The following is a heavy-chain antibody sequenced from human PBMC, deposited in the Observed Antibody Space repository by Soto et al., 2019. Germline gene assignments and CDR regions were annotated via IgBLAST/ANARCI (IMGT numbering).Heavy chain of an antibody. Sequence: ASVKVSCKASGGTFSSYAISWVRQAPGQGLEWMGGIIPIFGTANYAQKFQGRVTITADKSTSTAYMELSSLRSEDTAVYYCARSMTTEEYYYYYGMDVWGQGTTVTVS. J-gene: IGHJ6*02. CDR3: ARSMTTEEYYYYYGMDV. D-gene: IGHD4-17*01. V-gene: IGHV1-69*06. CDR2: IIPIFGTA. CDR1: GGTFSSYA.